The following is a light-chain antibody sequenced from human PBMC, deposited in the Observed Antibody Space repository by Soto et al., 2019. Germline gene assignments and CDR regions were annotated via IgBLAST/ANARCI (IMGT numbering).Light chain of an antibody. CDR1: QSVSSSY. Sequence: ENVFTTSPGTWSLSTGARATLSGRARQSVSSSYLAWYQQKPGQAHRLLIYGAYSRATGIPDRFSGSGSGTDFTLTIRRLETEDFAVYYCQKYGSSPSWTLGHGTKVDIK. J-gene: IGKJ1*01. CDR2: GAY. CDR3: QKYGSSPSWT. V-gene: IGKV3-20*01.